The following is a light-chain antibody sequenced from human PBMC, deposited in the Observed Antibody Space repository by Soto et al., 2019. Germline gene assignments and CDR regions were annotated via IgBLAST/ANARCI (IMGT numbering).Light chain of an antibody. J-gene: IGKJ2*01. CDR1: QSVRSDY. CDR3: QRFGTSPMYT. V-gene: IGKV3-20*01. Sequence: VLTQSPGTLSLSPGETATLSCRASQSVRSDYLAWYQQKPGQAPRLIIYGASNRATGIPDRFSGSGSGTDFTLNINRLEPEDFAVDYCQRFGTSPMYTFGHGTKVEIK. CDR2: GAS.